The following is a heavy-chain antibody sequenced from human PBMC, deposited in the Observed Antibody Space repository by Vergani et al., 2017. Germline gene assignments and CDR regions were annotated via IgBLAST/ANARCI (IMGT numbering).Heavy chain of an antibody. D-gene: IGHD3-9*01. V-gene: IGHV1-69*15. Sequence: QVQLVQSGTEVMKPGSSVKVSCKASGGTFSSYAISWVRQAPGQGLEWMGRIIPIFGTANYAQKFQGRVTITADESTSTAYMELSSLRSEDTAVYYCARIHPNYDILTGYVWGQGTLVTVSS. CDR2: IIPIFGTA. J-gene: IGHJ4*02. CDR3: ARIHPNYDILTGYV. CDR1: GGTFSSYA.